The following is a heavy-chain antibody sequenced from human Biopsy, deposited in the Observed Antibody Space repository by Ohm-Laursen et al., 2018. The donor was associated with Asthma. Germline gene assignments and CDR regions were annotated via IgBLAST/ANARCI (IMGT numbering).Heavy chain of an antibody. Sequence: SLRLSCAASGFTFSSYGMHWVRQAPGKGLEWVAVISYDGSNKYYADSVKGRFTISRDNAKNSLYLQMNSLRAEDTAVYYCTRRGHSDSRISPLDLWGPGTMVTVSS. CDR2: ISYDGSNK. CDR1: GFTFSSYG. V-gene: IGHV3-30*03. CDR3: TRRGHSDSRISPLDL. D-gene: IGHD3-22*01. J-gene: IGHJ3*01.